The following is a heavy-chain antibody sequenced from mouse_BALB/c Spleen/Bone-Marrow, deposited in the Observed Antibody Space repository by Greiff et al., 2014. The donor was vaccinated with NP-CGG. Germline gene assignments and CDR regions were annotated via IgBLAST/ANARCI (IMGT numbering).Heavy chain of an antibody. V-gene: IGHV1-39*01. CDR1: GYSFTGYN. Sequence: EVQLQQSGPELEKPGASVKISCTASGYSFTGYNMNWVKQRNGKSLEWIGDIDPYYGGNSYNQKFKGKATLTVDKSSSTAYMQHKSLTSDDSAVSYCARLDGGGYWGQGTTLTVSS. D-gene: IGHD1-1*01. CDR2: IDPYYGGN. CDR3: ARLDGGGY. J-gene: IGHJ2*01.